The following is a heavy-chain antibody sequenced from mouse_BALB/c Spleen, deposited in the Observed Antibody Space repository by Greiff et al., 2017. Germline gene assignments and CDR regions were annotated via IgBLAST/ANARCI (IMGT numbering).Heavy chain of an antibody. CDR2: INPNNGGT. J-gene: IGHJ3*01. D-gene: IGHD2-5*01. Sequence: VQLKQSGPELVKPGASVKISCKASGYTFTDYNMDWVKQSHGKSLEWIGDINPNNGGTSYNQKFKGKATLTADKSSSTAYMELRSLTSEDTAVYCCARGDSNYWLAYWGQGTLVTVSA. CDR3: ARGDSNYWLAY. CDR1: GYTFTDYN. V-gene: IGHV1-18*01.